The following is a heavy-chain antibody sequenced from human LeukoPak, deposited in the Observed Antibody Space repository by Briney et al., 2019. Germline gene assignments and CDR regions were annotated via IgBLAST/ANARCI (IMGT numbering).Heavy chain of an antibody. J-gene: IGHJ4*02. CDR2: ISVSADST. D-gene: IGHD5-12*01. CDR1: GFRFSTYD. Sequence: GGSLRLSCAASGFRFSTYDMSWVRQAPGKGLEWVSVISVSADSTYYADPVKGRFTISRDNSKNTLYLQMSSLRAEDTAVYYCAKDGYSGSVDYWGQGTLVTVSS. CDR3: AKDGYSGSVDY. V-gene: IGHV3-23*01.